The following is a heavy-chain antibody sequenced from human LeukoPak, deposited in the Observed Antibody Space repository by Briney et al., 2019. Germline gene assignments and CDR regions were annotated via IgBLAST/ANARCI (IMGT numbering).Heavy chain of an antibody. Sequence: PGGSLRLSCTASGFTFGDYAMSWVRQAPGKGLEWVGFIRSKAYGGTTEYAASVKGRFTISRDDSKSIAYLQMNSLKTEDTAVYYCTRDGDTAMVDGLDYWGQGTLVTVSS. V-gene: IGHV3-49*04. CDR1: GFTFGDYA. D-gene: IGHD5-18*01. CDR2: IRSKAYGGTT. CDR3: TRDGDTAMVDGLDY. J-gene: IGHJ4*02.